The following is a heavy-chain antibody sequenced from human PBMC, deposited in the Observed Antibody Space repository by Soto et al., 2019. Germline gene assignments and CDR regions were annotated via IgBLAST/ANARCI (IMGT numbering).Heavy chain of an antibody. CDR1: GFTFSSYA. D-gene: IGHD6-19*01. J-gene: IGHJ4*02. CDR2: ISGSGGST. V-gene: IGHV3-23*01. CDR3: AKDSVIAVVGTCDY. Sequence: EVQLLESGGGLVQPGGSMRLSCAASGFTFSSYAMSWVRQAPGKGLEWVSAISGSGGSTYYADSVKGRFTISRDNSKNTLYLQMNSLRAEDTAVYYCAKDSVIAVVGTCDYWGQGTLVTVSS.